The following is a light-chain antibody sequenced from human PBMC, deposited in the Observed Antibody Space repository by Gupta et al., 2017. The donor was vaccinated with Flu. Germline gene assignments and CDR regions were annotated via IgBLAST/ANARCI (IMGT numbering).Light chain of an antibody. CDR1: SSDVGSYNL. CDR2: EGS. V-gene: IGLV2-23*01. Sequence: QSALTQPASVSGSPGQSITIPCTGTSSDVGSYNLVSWYQQHPGKAPKLMIYEGSKRPSGVSNRFSGSKSDNTASLTISGLQAEDEADYYCCSYAGSSTWVFGGGTKLTVL. J-gene: IGLJ3*02. CDR3: CSYAGSSTWV.